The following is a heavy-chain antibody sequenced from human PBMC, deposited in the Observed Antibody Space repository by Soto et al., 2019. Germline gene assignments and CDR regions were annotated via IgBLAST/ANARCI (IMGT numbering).Heavy chain of an antibody. V-gene: IGHV4-30-2*01. D-gene: IGHD2-15*01. CDR1: GGSISSGGYS. CDR3: ARDSAGSGGERGGTGGMDV. CDR2: IYHSGST. Sequence: QLQLQESGSGLVKPSQTLSLTCAVSGGSISSGGYSWSWIRQPPGKGLEWIGYIYHSGSTYYNPSLKSRVTISVDRSKNQFSLKLSSVTAADTAVYYCARDSAGSGGERGGTGGMDVWGQGTTVTVSS. J-gene: IGHJ6*02.